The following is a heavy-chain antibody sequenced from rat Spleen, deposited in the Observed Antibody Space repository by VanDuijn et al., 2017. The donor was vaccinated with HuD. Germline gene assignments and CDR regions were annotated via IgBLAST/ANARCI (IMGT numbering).Heavy chain of an antibody. CDR1: GVTLGGYY. CDR3: TRDKPSTGHY. CDR2: ISAGGGST. J-gene: IGHJ2*01. V-gene: IGHV5-27*01. Sequence: EVQLVGFGGGLVRGVRSLSLSGAAGGVTLGGYYRGGVREAPTKGGEWGAYISAGGGSTYYRDSVKGRFTISRDNAKDTLYLQMASLRSEDTATYYCTRDKPSTGHYWGQGVMVTVSS. D-gene: IGHD3-5*01.